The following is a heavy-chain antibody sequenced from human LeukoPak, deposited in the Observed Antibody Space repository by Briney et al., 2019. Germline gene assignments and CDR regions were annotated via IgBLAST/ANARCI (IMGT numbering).Heavy chain of an antibody. J-gene: IGHJ6*03. V-gene: IGHV3-74*01. D-gene: IGHD3-16*01. CDR3: LAGYYYYYMDV. CDR2: INSDGSRI. Sequence: PGGSLRLSCAASGFTLSDYWMHWVRQAPGKGLVWVSRINSDGSRIIYADSVKGRFTISRDNAKNTLYLQMTSLSAEDTAVYYALAGYYYYYMDVWGKGTTVTVSS. CDR1: GFTLSDYW.